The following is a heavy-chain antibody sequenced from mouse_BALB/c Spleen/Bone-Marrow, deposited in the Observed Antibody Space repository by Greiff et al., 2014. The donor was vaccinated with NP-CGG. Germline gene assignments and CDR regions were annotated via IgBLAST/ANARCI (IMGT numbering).Heavy chain of an antibody. CDR1: GFTFSSYG. J-gene: IGHJ2*01. D-gene: IGHD2-4*01. V-gene: IGHV5-6*01. Sequence: EVHLVESGGDLVKPGGSLKLSCAASGFTFSSYGMSWVRQIPDKRLEWVATISSGGSYTFYPDSVKGRFTISRGNAKNTLNLQMTSLKSEDTAVYYCARRRDYDYFDYWGQGTTLTVSS. CDR3: ARRRDYDYFDY. CDR2: ISSGGSYT.